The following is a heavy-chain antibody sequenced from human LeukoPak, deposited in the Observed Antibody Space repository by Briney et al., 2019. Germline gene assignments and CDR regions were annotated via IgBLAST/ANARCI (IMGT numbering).Heavy chain of an antibody. J-gene: IGHJ4*02. Sequence: ASVKVSCKASGDTFTGYYMPWVRQAPGQGLEWMGWINPNSGDTKYAQKFQGRVTMTRDTSISTAYMELSRLRSDDTAVYYCATQRGSYLWGSDFDYWGQGTLVTVSS. D-gene: IGHD3-16*01. CDR2: INPNSGDT. CDR1: GDTFTGYY. V-gene: IGHV1-2*02. CDR3: ATQRGSYLWGSDFDY.